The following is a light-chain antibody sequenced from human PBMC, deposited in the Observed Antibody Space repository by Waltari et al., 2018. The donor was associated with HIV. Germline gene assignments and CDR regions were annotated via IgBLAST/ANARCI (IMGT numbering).Light chain of an antibody. V-gene: IGLV2-11*01. CDR1: SSDVGGYNY. J-gene: IGLJ1*01. CDR2: DVS. Sequence: QSALTQPRSVSGSPGQSVTISCTGTSSDVGGYNYVSWYQQHPGKAPKLMIYDVSNRPSGVPDRVSGSNSGNTASLTISGLQAEDEADYYCCSYAGSYTYVFGTGTKVTVL. CDR3: CSYAGSYTYV.